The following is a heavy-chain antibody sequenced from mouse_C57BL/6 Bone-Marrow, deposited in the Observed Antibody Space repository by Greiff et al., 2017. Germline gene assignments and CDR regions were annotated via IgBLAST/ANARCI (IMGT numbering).Heavy chain of an antibody. CDR3: ARYYSGSIYYFDY. Sequence: VQLQQSGAELVRPGTSVKVSCKASGYAFTNYLIEWVKQRPGQGLEWIGVINPGSGGTNYNEKFKGKATLTADKSSSTAYMQLSSLTSEDSAVYFCARYYSGSIYYFDYWGQGTTLTVSS. D-gene: IGHD1-1*01. CDR1: GYAFTNYL. V-gene: IGHV1-54*01. J-gene: IGHJ2*01. CDR2: INPGSGGT.